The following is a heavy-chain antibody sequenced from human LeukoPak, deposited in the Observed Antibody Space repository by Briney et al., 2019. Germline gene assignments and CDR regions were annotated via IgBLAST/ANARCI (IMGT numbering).Heavy chain of an antibody. D-gene: IGHD6-6*01. Sequence: GGSLRLSCAASGFTFSNYNMNWVRQAPGKGLEWVSSISSSSSYIYYADSVKGRFTISRDNTKNSLYLQMNSLRAEDTAVYYCARGRGSSSGYWGQGTLVTVSS. CDR2: ISSSSSYI. CDR1: GFTFSNYN. V-gene: IGHV3-21*01. J-gene: IGHJ4*02. CDR3: ARGRGSSSGY.